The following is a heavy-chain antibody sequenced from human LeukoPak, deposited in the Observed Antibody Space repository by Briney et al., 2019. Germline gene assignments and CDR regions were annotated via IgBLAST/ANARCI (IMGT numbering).Heavy chain of an antibody. V-gene: IGHV3-33*01. CDR1: GFTFQSYC. CDR3: ARAAYDSSGYLTL. J-gene: IGHJ4*02. Sequence: GGALKLSCAASGFTFQSYCMHWVRQAPGKGLGGVAVIWYDGSNKYHADSVKGRFTISRDNSKNKFYLQMNSLRAEDTAVYYCARAAYDSSGYLTLWGRGTLVTVSS. D-gene: IGHD3-22*01. CDR2: IWYDGSNK.